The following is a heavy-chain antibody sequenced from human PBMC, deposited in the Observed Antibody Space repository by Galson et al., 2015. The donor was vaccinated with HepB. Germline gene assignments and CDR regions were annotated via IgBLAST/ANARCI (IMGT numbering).Heavy chain of an antibody. CDR2: IWYDGSNK. J-gene: IGHJ6*02. Sequence: SLRLSCAASGFTFSSYGMHWVRQAPGKGLEWVAVIWYDGSNKYYADSVKGRFTISRDNSKNTLYLQMNSLRAEDTAVYYCAKVMVRGVIIHYGMDVWGQGTTVTVSS. D-gene: IGHD3-10*01. CDR3: AKVMVRGVIIHYGMDV. CDR1: GFTFSSYG. V-gene: IGHV3-33*06.